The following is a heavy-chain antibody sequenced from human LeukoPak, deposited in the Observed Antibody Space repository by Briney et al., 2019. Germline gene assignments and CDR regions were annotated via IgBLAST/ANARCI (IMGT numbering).Heavy chain of an antibody. Sequence: GGSLRLSCAASGFTVSSNYMSWVRQAPGKGLEWVSAISGSGGSTYYADSVKGRFTISRDNSKNTLYLQMNSLRAEDTAVYYCAKEASILSTGSGDYWGQGTLVTVSS. D-gene: IGHD3-16*02. CDR2: ISGSGGST. V-gene: IGHV3-23*01. CDR3: AKEASILSTGSGDY. J-gene: IGHJ4*02. CDR1: GFTVSSNY.